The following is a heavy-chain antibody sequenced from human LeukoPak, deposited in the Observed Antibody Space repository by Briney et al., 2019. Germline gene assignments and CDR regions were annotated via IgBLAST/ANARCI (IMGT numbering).Heavy chain of an antibody. CDR2: ISDSGGST. J-gene: IGHJ4*02. Sequence: GGSLRLSCAASGFTVSSNYMSWVRQAPGKGLEWVSAISDSGGSTYYTDSVKGRFTISRDNSKNTLYLQMNSLRAEDTAVYYCAKGEKTRPFGGVIDYWGQGTLVTVSS. CDR1: GFTVSSNY. V-gene: IGHV3-23*01. CDR3: AKGEKTRPFGGVIDY. D-gene: IGHD3-16*02.